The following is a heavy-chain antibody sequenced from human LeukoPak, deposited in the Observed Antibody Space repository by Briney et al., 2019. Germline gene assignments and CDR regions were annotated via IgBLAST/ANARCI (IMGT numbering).Heavy chain of an antibody. CDR2: INHSGST. D-gene: IGHD3-16*01. V-gene: IGHV4-34*01. CDR3: ARGGDTAAVNSNWFDP. J-gene: IGHJ5*02. Sequence: SETLSLTCAVYGGSFSGYYWSWIRQPPGKGLEWIGEINHSGSTNCNPSLKSRVTISVDTSKNQFSLKLSSVTAADTAVYYCARGGDTAAVNSNWFDPWGQGTLVTVSS. CDR1: GGSFSGYY.